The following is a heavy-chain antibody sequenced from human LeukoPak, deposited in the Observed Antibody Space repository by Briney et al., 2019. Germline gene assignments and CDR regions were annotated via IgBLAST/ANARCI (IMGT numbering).Heavy chain of an antibody. CDR3: AKDSAAVAGMFDY. CDR1: GGTFSSYA. Sequence: SCKASGGTFSSYAMSWVRQAPGKGLEWVSAISGSGGSTYYADSVKGRFTISRDNSKNTLYLQMNSLRAEDTAVYYCAKDSAAVAGMFDYWGQGTLVTVSS. CDR2: ISGSGGST. J-gene: IGHJ4*02. V-gene: IGHV3-23*01. D-gene: IGHD6-19*01.